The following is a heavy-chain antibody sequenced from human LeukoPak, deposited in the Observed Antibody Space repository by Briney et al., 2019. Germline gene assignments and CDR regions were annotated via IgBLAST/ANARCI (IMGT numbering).Heavy chain of an antibody. CDR1: GGTFSSYA. CDR2: IIPILGIA. Sequence: SVKVSCKASGGTFSSYAISWVRQAPGQGLEWMGRIIPILGIANYAQKFQGRVTITADKSTSTAYMELSSLRSEDTTVYYCAREMATSLSYYFDYWGQGTLVTVSS. V-gene: IGHV1-69*04. CDR3: AREMATSLSYYFDY. J-gene: IGHJ4*02. D-gene: IGHD5-24*01.